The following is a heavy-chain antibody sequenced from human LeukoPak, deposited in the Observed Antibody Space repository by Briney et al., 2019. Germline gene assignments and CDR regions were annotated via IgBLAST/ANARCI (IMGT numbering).Heavy chain of an antibody. CDR1: GDSVSSNSAA. V-gene: IGHV6-1*01. CDR2: TYYRSKWYN. Sequence: SQTLSLTCAISGDSVSSNSAAWIWIRQSPSRGLEWLGRTYYRSKWYNDYAISVKSRITINPDTSKSQFSLQLNSVTPEDTAVYYCARKEDYVYAFDIWGQGTMVTVSS. J-gene: IGHJ3*02. D-gene: IGHD3-16*01. CDR3: ARKEDYVYAFDI.